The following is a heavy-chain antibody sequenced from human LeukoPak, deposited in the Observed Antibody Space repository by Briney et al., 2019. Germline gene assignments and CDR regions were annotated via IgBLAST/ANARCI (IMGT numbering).Heavy chain of an antibody. V-gene: IGHV3-48*03. CDR1: GFTFSSYE. J-gene: IGHJ6*03. D-gene: IGHD3-3*02. Sequence: AGGSLRLSCAASGFTFSSYEMNWVRQAPGKGLEWVSYISSSGSTIYYADSVKGRFTISRDNAKNSLYLQMNSLRAEDTAVYYCARHLKDEYYYYYYMDVWGKGTTVTISS. CDR2: ISSSGSTI. CDR3: ARHLKDEYYYYYYMDV.